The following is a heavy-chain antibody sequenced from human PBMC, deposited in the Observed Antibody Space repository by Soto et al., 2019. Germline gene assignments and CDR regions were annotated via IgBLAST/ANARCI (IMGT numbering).Heavy chain of an antibody. J-gene: IGHJ3*02. CDR3: ATWLQREHAFDI. CDR2: LYSSDCT. CDR1: GFSFSGKNY. Sequence: DVQLEESGGGLIQPGGSLRLSCAASGFSFSGKNYLTWVRQAPGKGLEWVSALYSSDCTYYADSVKGRFSVSRDNSKNTFYLQLHSLRPEDTALYFCATWLQREHAFDIWGLGTMVTVSS. D-gene: IGHD1-1*01. V-gene: IGHV3-53*01.